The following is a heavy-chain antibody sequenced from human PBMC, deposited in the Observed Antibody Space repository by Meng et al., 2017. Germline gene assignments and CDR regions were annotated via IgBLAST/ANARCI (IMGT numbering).Heavy chain of an antibody. D-gene: IGHD6-19*01. Sequence: VHVVESGGGLVQPGGSLGLSCAASGFTFSSYGMHWVRQAPGKGLEWVAVIWYDGSNKYYADSVKGRFTISRDNSKNTLYLQMNSLRAEDTAVYYCARELGIAVAGRGGFDYWGQGTLVTVSS. CDR3: ARELGIAVAGRGGFDY. J-gene: IGHJ4*02. CDR1: GFTFSSYG. V-gene: IGHV3-33*08. CDR2: IWYDGSNK.